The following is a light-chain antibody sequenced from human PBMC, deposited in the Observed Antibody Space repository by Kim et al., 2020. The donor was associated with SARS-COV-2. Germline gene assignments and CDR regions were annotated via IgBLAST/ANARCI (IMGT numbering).Light chain of an antibody. CDR3: HQYGYSPYT. J-gene: IGKJ2*01. CDR2: GTS. V-gene: IGKV3-20*01. Sequence: LTPGERPTLSCTASQSINNNYLAWHQQKPGQAPRLLIYGTSYRATGIPDRFSGSGSGTDFTLSISRLEPEDFAVYYCHQYGYSPYTFGQGTKLEI. CDR1: QSINNNY.